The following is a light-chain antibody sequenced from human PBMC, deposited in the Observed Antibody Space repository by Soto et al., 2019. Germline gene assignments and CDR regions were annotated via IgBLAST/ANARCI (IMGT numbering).Light chain of an antibody. CDR1: HSVGRS. V-gene: IGKV3-15*01. CDR2: GTS. Sequence: IVMTQSPATLSVSPGGRATLSFRSSHSVGRSLAWYQQKPGHAPRLLIYGTSARATGIPATFSGSGSGTEFTLTISSLQSEDFAIYYCQQYDNWPSVTFGGGTKVDIK. CDR3: QQYDNWPSVT. J-gene: IGKJ4*01.